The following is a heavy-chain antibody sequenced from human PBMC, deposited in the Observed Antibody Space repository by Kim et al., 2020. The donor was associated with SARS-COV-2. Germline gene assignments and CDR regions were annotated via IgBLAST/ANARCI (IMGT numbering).Heavy chain of an antibody. CDR1: GGSISSYY. D-gene: IGHD2-15*01. CDR3: ARVSGYCSGGSCRYGFHY. CDR2: IYYSGST. Sequence: SETLSLTCTVSGGSISSYYWSWIRQPPGKGLEWIGYIYYSGSTNYNPSLKSRVTISVDTSKNQFSLKLSSVTAADTAVYYFARVSGYCSGGSCRYGFHY. J-gene: IGHJ6*01. V-gene: IGHV4-59*01.